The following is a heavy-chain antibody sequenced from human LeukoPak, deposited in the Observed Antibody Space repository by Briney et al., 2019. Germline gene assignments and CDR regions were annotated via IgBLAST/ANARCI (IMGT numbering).Heavy chain of an antibody. CDR1: GFTFDDYA. J-gene: IGHJ6*03. CDR3: AKVLGYQLLSGDYYMDV. CDR2: ISWNSGSI. D-gene: IGHD2-2*01. V-gene: IGHV3-9*01. Sequence: GGSLRLSCAASGFTFDDYAMHWVRQAPGKGLEWVSGISWNSGSIGYADSVKGRFTISRDNSKNTLYLQMNSLRAEDTAVYYCAKVLGYQLLSGDYYMDVWGKGTTVTVSS.